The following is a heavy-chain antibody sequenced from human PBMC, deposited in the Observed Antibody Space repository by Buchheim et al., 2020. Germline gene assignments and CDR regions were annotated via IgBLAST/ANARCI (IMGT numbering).Heavy chain of an antibody. J-gene: IGHJ4*02. Sequence: QVQLVQSGAEVKKPGASVKVSCKASGYTFTSYYMHWVRQAPGQGLEWMGIINPSGGSPSYAKKFKGRVTMTRDTSTSTVYMELSSLRSEDTAVYYCARVTDPTLRFLEWLRFDYWGQGTL. D-gene: IGHD3-3*01. CDR1: GYTFTSYY. CDR3: ARVTDPTLRFLEWLRFDY. V-gene: IGHV1-46*01. CDR2: INPSGGSP.